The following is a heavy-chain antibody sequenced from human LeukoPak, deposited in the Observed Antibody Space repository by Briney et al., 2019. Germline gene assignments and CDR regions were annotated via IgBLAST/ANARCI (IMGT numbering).Heavy chain of an antibody. CDR1: GFTFSSYA. D-gene: IGHD3-3*01. V-gene: IGHV3-23*01. J-gene: IGHJ4*02. CDR2: ISGSGGST. Sequence: HPGGSLRLSFAASGFTFSSYAMSLVRQAPGKGLEWVSAISGSGGSTYYADSVKGRFTISRDNSKNTLYLQMNSLRAEDTAVYYCAKLSNSGDYDFWSGYYPDYWGQGTLVTVSS. CDR3: AKLSNSGDYDFWSGYYPDY.